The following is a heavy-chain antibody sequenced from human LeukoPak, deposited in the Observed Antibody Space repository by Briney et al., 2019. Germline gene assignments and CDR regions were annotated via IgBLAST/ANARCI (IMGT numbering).Heavy chain of an antibody. CDR3: ARLLSGARDGYNSWYFDY. CDR2: IYPGDSDT. CDR1: GYSFTSYW. Sequence: GESLKISCKGSGYSFTSYWIGWVRQLPGKGLEWMGIIYPGDSDTRYSPSFQGQVTISADKSISTAYLQWSSLKASDTAMYYCARLLSGARDGYNSWYFDYWGQGTLVTVSS. V-gene: IGHV5-51*01. D-gene: IGHD5-24*01. J-gene: IGHJ4*02.